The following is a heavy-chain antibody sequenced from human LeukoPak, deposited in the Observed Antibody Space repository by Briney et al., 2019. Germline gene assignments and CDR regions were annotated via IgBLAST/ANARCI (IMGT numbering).Heavy chain of an antibody. J-gene: IGHJ4*02. V-gene: IGHV3-7*01. CDR2: IKQDGSEK. CDR1: GSTFSSYW. Sequence: GGSLRLSCAASGSTFSSYWMSWVRQAPGKGLEWVANIKQDGSEKYYVDSVKGRFTISRDNAKNSLYLQMNSLRAEDTAVYYCASMLHYYDSSGYFGYWGQGTLVTVSS. D-gene: IGHD3-22*01. CDR3: ASMLHYYDSSGYFGY.